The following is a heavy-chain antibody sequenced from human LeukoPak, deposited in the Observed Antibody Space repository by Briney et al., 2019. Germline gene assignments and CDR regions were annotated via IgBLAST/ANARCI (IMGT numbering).Heavy chain of an antibody. CDR2: INPNSGGT. D-gene: IGHD2-15*01. J-gene: IGHJ5*02. V-gene: IGHV1-2*02. Sequence: ASVKVSCKAAGYTFTTYDITWVRQAPGQGLEWMGWINPNSGGTNYAQKFQGRVTMTRDTSISTAYMELSRLRSDDTAVYYCARRLGRYCSGGSCHMEFDPWGQGTLVTVSS. CDR1: GYTFTTYD. CDR3: ARRLGRYCSGGSCHMEFDP.